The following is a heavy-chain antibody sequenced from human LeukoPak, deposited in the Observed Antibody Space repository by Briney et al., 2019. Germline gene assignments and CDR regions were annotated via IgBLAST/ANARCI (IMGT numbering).Heavy chain of an antibody. V-gene: IGHV3-21*01. CDR1: GFTFSSYG. CDR3: ARETTVVTPIDY. J-gene: IGHJ4*02. CDR2: ISSSSSYI. Sequence: GGSLRLSCAASGFTFSSYGMNWVRQAPGKGLEWVSSISSSSSYIYYADSVKGRFTISRDNAKNSLYLQMSSLRAEDTAVYYCARETTVVTPIDYWGQGTLVTVSS. D-gene: IGHD4-23*01.